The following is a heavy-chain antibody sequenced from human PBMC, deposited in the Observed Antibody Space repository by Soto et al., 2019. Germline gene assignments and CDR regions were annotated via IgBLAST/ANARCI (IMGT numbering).Heavy chain of an antibody. J-gene: IGHJ4*02. V-gene: IGHV3-11*06. CDR3: VKSGDNYNLLDY. CDR1: GFTLSDRC. CDR2: SSNSGSFT. D-gene: IGHD1-1*01. Sequence: GGSLRLSCAASGFTLSDRCMSWIRQAPGKGLEWIGYSSNSGSFTRYADSVKGRFSISRDNAKSSLYLQISSLRGDDTATYYCVKSGDNYNLLDYWGQGTPVTVSS.